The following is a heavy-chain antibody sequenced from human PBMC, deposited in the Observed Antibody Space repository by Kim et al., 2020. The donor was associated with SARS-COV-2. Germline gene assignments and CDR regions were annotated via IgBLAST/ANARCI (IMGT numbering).Heavy chain of an antibody. V-gene: IGHV7-4-1*02. D-gene: IGHD2-15*01. J-gene: IGHJ4*02. CDR3: ARGIGYCDRTRCTPGVDY. Sequence: ASVKVSCKASGYIFTTYALNWLRQAPGQGLEWMGWINTNTGNPTYAQDFTERFVFSLDTSVSTAYLQISSLKAEDTAVYYWARGIGYCDRTRCTPGVDYWGQGTLVTVSS. CDR1: GYIFTTYA. CDR2: INTNTGNP.